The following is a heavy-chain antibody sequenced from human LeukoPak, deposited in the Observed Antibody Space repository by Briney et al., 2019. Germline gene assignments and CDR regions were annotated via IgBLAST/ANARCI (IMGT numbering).Heavy chain of an antibody. V-gene: IGHV3-23*01. CDR1: GFTFSSYA. CDR3: AKDGGIVVVPAAEPHDY. D-gene: IGHD2-2*01. CDR2: ISGSGGST. Sequence: GGSLRLSCAASGFTFSSYAMSWVRQAPGKGLEWVSAISGSGGSTYYADSVKGRFTISRDNSKNTLYLQMNSLRAEDTAVYYCAKDGGIVVVPAAEPHDYWGQGTLVTVSS. J-gene: IGHJ4*02.